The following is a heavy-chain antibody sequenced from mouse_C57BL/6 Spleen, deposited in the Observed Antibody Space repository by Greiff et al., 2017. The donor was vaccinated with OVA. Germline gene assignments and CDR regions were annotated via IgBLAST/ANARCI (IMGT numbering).Heavy chain of an antibody. CDR1: GYTFTDYY. J-gene: IGHJ2*01. CDR3: ARGVTTVVATGESFDY. V-gene: IGHV1-76*01. CDR2: IYPGSGNT. Sequence: VKLVESGAELVRPGASVKLSCKASGYTFTDYYINWVKQRPGQGLEWIARIYPGSGNTYYNEKFKGKATLTAEKSSSTAYMQLSSLTSEYSAVYFCARGVTTVVATGESFDYWGQGTLLTVSS. D-gene: IGHD1-1*01.